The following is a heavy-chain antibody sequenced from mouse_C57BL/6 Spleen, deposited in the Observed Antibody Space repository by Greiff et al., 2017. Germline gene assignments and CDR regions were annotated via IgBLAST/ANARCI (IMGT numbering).Heavy chain of an antibody. Sequence: VQLQQSGPELVKPGASVKIPCKASGYTFTDYNMDWVKQSHGKSLEWIGDINPNNGGTIYNQKFKGKATLTVDKSSSTAYMELRSLTSEDTAVYYCARLPKIYYSGSSPPWYFDVWGTGTTVTVSS. D-gene: IGHD1-1*01. CDR2: INPNNGGT. CDR1: GYTFTDYN. J-gene: IGHJ1*03. CDR3: ARLPKIYYSGSSPPWYFDV. V-gene: IGHV1-18*01.